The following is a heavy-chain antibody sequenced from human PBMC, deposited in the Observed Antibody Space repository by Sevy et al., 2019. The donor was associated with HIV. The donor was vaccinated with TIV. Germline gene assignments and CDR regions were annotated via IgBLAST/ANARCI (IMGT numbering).Heavy chain of an antibody. Sequence: GGSLRLSCAASGFTFSTYTMTWVRQAPGKGLEWVSAISGSAGSTYYADSVKGRFTISRDNSKNTLYLQMNSLRVEDTAVCYCAKGDSTFYGMDVWGQGTTVTVSS. CDR2: ISGSAGST. CDR1: GFTFSTYT. CDR3: AKGDSTFYGMDV. V-gene: IGHV3-23*01. D-gene: IGHD6-13*01. J-gene: IGHJ6*02.